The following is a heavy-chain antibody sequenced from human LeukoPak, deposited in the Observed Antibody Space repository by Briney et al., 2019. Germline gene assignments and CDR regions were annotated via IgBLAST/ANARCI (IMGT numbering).Heavy chain of an antibody. Sequence: TGGSLRLSCAASGFTFSSYAMSWVRQAPGKGLEWVSAISGSGGSTYYADSVKGRFTISRDNSKNTLYLQMNSLRAEDTAVYYCASPYYDIFLDYFDYWGQGTLVTVSS. CDR3: ASPYYDIFLDYFDY. CDR1: GFTFSSYA. V-gene: IGHV3-23*01. J-gene: IGHJ4*02. CDR2: ISGSGGST. D-gene: IGHD3-9*01.